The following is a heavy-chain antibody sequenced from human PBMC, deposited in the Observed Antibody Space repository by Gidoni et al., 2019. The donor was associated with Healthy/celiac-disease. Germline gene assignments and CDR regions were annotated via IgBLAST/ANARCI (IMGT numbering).Heavy chain of an antibody. V-gene: IGHV4-59*01. CDR1: GGSISSYH. CDR2: IYYSGST. CDR3: ARAVVVHSAFDI. D-gene: IGHD2-21*01. Sequence: QVQLQESGPGLVKPSETLSLTCTVSGGSISSYHWSWIRQPPGKGLEWIGYIYYSGSTNYNPSLKSRVTISVDTSKNQFSLKLSSVTAADTAVYYCARAVVVHSAFDIWGQGTMVTVSS. J-gene: IGHJ3*02.